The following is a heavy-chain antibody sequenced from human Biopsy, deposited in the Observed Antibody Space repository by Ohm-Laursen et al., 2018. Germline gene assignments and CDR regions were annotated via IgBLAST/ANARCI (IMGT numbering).Heavy chain of an antibody. CDR2: INIDGSTT. Sequence: SLRLSCAASGFSFSSYCMHWVRQGPGKGLVWVSRINIDGSTTRYADSVKGRFTISRDNAKNTLYLQMNSLGVEDSAVYYCARDICYITNWRAFDMWGQGTMVTVAS. CDR1: GFSFSSYC. J-gene: IGHJ3*02. D-gene: IGHD1-1*01. CDR3: ARDICYITNWRAFDM. V-gene: IGHV3-74*01.